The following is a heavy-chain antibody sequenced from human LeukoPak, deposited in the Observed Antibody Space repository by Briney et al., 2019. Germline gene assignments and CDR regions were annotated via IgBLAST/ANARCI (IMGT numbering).Heavy chain of an antibody. CDR2: ISGSGGST. CDR3: AKALDMQSTWDYYYYYGMDV. Sequence: GGSLRLSCATFGFTFSSYGMTWVRQAPGKGLEWVSAISGSGGSTYYADSVKGRFTISRDNSKNTLYLQMNSLRAEDTAVYYCAKALDMQSTWDYYYYYGMDVWGQGTTVTVSS. V-gene: IGHV3-23*01. CDR1: GFTFSSYG. J-gene: IGHJ6*02. D-gene: IGHD2/OR15-2a*01.